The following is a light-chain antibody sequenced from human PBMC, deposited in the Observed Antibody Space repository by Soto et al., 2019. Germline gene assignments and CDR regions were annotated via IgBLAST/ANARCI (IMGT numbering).Light chain of an antibody. V-gene: IGKV3-15*01. CDR3: QQYNNWHPIT. CDR1: QSVRSK. Sequence: EVLMTQSPAPLSVSPGERVTLSCRASQSVRSKLAWYQQKPGQSPRLRIYGASTRVTGIPARFSGSGSGTEFTLTISSLQSADLAVYYCQQYNNWHPITFGQGTRLEI. CDR2: GAS. J-gene: IGKJ5*01.